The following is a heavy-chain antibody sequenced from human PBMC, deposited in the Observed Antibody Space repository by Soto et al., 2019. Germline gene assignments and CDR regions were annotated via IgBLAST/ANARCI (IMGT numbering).Heavy chain of an antibody. Sequence: QVQLQQWGAGLLKTSETLSLTCAVYGGSFSGYYWSWIRQPPGKGLEWIGEINHSGSTNYNPSLKSRVTISVDTSKNRFSLKLSSVTAADTAVYYCARGLTGYPKLVGMDVWGQGTTVTVSS. D-gene: IGHD3-9*01. CDR2: INHSGST. CDR3: ARGLTGYPKLVGMDV. V-gene: IGHV4-34*01. CDR1: GGSFSGYY. J-gene: IGHJ6*02.